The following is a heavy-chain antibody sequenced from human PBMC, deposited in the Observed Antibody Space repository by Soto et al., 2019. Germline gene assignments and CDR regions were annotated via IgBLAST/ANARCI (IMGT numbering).Heavy chain of an antibody. J-gene: IGHJ6*02. CDR1: GFTFSSYE. Sequence: PGGSLRLSCAVSGFTFSSYEMNWVRQAPGKGLEWVSYIGTSGKTIYYADSVRGRFTISRDNAKNSLYLQMNSLRAEDTAVYFCARDPAIYSGKFDYGLDVWGRGPRSPSP. D-gene: IGHD4-4*01. V-gene: IGHV3-48*03. CDR3: ARDPAIYSGKFDYGLDV. CDR2: IGTSGKTI.